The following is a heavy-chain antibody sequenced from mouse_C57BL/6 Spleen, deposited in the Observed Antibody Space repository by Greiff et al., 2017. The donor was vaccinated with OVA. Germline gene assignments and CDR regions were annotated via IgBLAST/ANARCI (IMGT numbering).Heavy chain of an antibody. D-gene: IGHD2-5*01. CDR3: ASTAYYSNYREDYFDY. J-gene: IGHJ2*01. CDR1: GFNIKDYY. Sequence: VQLQQSGAELVKPGASAKLSCTASGFNIKDYYMHWVKQRSEQGLEWIGRIDPEDGETKYAPKFQGKATITADTSSNTAYLQLSSLTSEDTAVYYCASTAYYSNYREDYFDYWGQGTTLTVSS. CDR2: IDPEDGET. V-gene: IGHV14-2*01.